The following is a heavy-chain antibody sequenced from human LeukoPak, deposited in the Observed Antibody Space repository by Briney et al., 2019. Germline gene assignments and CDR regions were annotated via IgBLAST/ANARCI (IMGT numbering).Heavy chain of an antibody. J-gene: IGHJ3*02. Sequence: GASVKLSCKASGYTFTSYNHARVRQATGQGLEWMGWMTPNSGNTGYAQKFQGRVTITRNTSISTAYMELSSLRSEDTAVYYCARGGVPANSGWSTTPGAFDIWGQGTMVTVSS. CDR1: GYTFTSYN. D-gene: IGHD6-19*01. V-gene: IGHV1-8*03. CDR2: MTPNSGNT. CDR3: ARGGVPANSGWSTTPGAFDI.